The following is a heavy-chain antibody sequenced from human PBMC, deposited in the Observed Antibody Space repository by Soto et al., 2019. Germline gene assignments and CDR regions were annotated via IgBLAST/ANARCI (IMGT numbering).Heavy chain of an antibody. V-gene: IGHV5-51*01. J-gene: IGHJ4*02. D-gene: IGHD2-2*01. CDR2: IFSSDSSA. Sequence: GESLKISCKASGFTFSSYSLGWVRHMPGKGLQWMGNIFSSDSSAKYSPSFVGQVTISVDRSINTAYLQWSSLKASDTAIYYCGTWRGSSWFDYWGPGTLVTVS. CDR1: GFTFSSYS. CDR3: GTWRGSSWFDY.